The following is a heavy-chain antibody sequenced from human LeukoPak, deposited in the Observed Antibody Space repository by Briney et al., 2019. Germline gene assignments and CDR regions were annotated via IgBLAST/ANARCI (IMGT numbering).Heavy chain of an antibody. J-gene: IGHJ5*02. CDR1: GFTFSSYW. CDR3: ARRERTGTTPYRFDP. Sequence: PGGSLRLSCAASGFTFSSYWMSWVRQAPGKGLEWIGEINHSGSTNYNPSLKSRVTISVDTSKNQFSLKLSSVTAADTAVYYCARRERTGTTPYRFDPWGQGTLVTVSS. CDR2: INHSGST. D-gene: IGHD1-7*01. V-gene: IGHV4-34*01.